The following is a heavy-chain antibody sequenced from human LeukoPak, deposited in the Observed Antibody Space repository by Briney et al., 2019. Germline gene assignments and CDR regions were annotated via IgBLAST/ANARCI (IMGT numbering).Heavy chain of an antibody. J-gene: IGHJ4*02. Sequence: GGSLRLSCAASGFTFSSYNMHWVRQAPGKGLEWVAVISYDGSNKYYADSVKGRFTISRDNSKNTLYLQMNSLTDEDTAVYYCAKVRWDNSGWYYLGNWGQGTLVTVSS. CDR2: ISYDGSNK. CDR1: GFTFSSYN. V-gene: IGHV3-30*18. CDR3: AKVRWDNSGWYYLGN. D-gene: IGHD6-19*01.